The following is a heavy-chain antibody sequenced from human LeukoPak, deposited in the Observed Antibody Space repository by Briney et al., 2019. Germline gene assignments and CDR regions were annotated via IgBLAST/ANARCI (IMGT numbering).Heavy chain of an antibody. V-gene: IGHV3-21*01. J-gene: IGHJ3*02. CDR2: ISSSSTYI. CDR1: GFTFSSYS. CDR3: ASYGDPRSNAFDI. Sequence: GGSLRLSCAASGFTFSSYSMNWVRQAPGKGLEWVSSISSSSTYIFYADSVKGRFTISRDNAKNSLYLQMNSLRAEDTAVYYCASYGDPRSNAFDIWGQGTMVTVSS. D-gene: IGHD4-17*01.